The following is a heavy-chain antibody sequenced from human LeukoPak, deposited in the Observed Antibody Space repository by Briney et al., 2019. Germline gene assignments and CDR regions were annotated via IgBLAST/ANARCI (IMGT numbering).Heavy chain of an antibody. CDR2: IYTSSSYI. CDR3: ARVECGGDCYSSFDY. CDR1: GFTFSPYA. V-gene: IGHV3-21*01. J-gene: IGHJ4*02. Sequence: PGGSLRLSCAASGFTFSPYAMSWVRQAPGKGLEWVSSIYTSSSYIYYADSVKGRFTISRDNAKNSLFLQMNSLRAEDTAVYYCARVECGGDCYSSFDYWGQGTLVTVSS. D-gene: IGHD2-21*02.